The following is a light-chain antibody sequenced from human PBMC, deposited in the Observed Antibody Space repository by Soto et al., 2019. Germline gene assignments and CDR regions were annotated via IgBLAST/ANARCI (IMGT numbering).Light chain of an antibody. CDR3: MQAVQTPPT. V-gene: IGKV2-28*01. J-gene: IGKJ1*01. CDR2: LGS. CDR1: QSLLHSSGSNS. Sequence: DIVMTQSPLSLPVTPGEPASISCRSSQSLLHSSGSNSLDWYLQKPGQSPQLLIYLGSNRASGVXDXXSGSGSGTDFTLKISRVEAEDVGVYYCMQAVQTPPTFGQGTKVEIK.